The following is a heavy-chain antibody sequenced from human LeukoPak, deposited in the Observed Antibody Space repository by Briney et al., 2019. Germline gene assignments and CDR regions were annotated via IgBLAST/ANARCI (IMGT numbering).Heavy chain of an antibody. CDR3: ARDPLWAVTTFDY. V-gene: IGHV3-21*01. Sequence: PGGSLRLSCAASGFTFSSYSMNWVRQAPGKGLEWVSSISSSSSYIYYADSVKGRFTISRDNAKNSLYLQMNSLRAEDTAVYYCARDPLWAVTTFDYWGQGTLVTVSS. CDR2: ISSSSSYI. CDR1: GFTFSSYS. J-gene: IGHJ4*02. D-gene: IGHD4-17*01.